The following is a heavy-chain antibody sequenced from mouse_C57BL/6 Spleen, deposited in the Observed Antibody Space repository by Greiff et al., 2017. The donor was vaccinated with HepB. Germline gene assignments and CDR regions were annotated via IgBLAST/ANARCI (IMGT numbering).Heavy chain of an antibody. CDR2: INPSNGGT. J-gene: IGHJ1*03. V-gene: IGHV1-53*01. D-gene: IGHD2-12*01. Sequence: QVQLQQPGTELVKPGASVKLSCTASGYTFTSYWMHWVKQRPGQGLEWIGNINPSNGGTNYNEKFKSKATLTVDKSSSTAYMQLSSLTSEDSAVYYGARWYYSHAYWYFDVWGTGTTVTVSS. CDR1: GYTFTSYW. CDR3: ARWYYSHAYWYFDV.